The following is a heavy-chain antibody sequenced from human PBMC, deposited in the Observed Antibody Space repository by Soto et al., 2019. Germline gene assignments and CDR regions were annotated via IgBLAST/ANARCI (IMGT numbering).Heavy chain of an antibody. CDR1: GGSISSGGYY. D-gene: IGHD2-2*02. Sequence: QVQLQESGPGLVKPSQTLSLTCTVSGGSISSGGYYWSWIRQHPGKGLEWIGYIYYSGSTYYNPSLKSRVTLSVDTSKNQFSLKLSSVTAADTAVYYCARQLVVPAAIQRWGYFDYWGQGTLVTVSS. V-gene: IGHV4-31*03. CDR2: IYYSGST. CDR3: ARQLVVPAAIQRWGYFDY. J-gene: IGHJ4*02.